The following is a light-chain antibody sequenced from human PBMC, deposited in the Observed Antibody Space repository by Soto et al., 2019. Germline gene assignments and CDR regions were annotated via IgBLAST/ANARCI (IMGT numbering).Light chain of an antibody. CDR3: CSYVGATTYV. CDR1: SSTVGGFNV. CDR2: EGI. V-gene: IGLV2-23*01. Sequence: QSALTQPASVSGSPGQSITISCTGTSSTVGGFNVVSWYQQRPGKAPKVIIYEGIKRPSGISNRFSGSNSGSTASLTISGLQAEDEADYYCCSYVGATTYVFGTGTKVTVL. J-gene: IGLJ1*01.